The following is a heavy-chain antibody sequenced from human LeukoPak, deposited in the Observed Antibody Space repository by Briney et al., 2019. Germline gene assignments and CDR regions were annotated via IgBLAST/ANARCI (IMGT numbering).Heavy chain of an antibody. D-gene: IGHD3-22*01. CDR3: ARYDSSGFIFDY. Sequence: RSSETLSLTCNVSGASVSSGSYYWSWIRQPPGKGLEWIGYIYYSGSTYYNPSLKSRVTISVDTSKNQFSLKLSSVTAADTAVYYCARYDSSGFIFDYWGQGTLVTVSS. CDR1: GASVSSGSYY. J-gene: IGHJ4*02. CDR2: IYYSGST. V-gene: IGHV4-31*03.